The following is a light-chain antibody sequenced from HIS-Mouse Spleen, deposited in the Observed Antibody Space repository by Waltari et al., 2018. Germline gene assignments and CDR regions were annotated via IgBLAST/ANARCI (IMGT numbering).Light chain of an antibody. CDR3: QQYNSYSYT. V-gene: IGKV1-5*03. Sequence: DIQLTQSPSPLSASVGDRVTITCRASQRISSWLAWYQQKPGKAPKLLIYKASSLERGVPSRFSGSGSGTEFTLTISSLQPDDFATYYCQQYNSYSYTFGQGTKLEIK. CDR2: KAS. CDR1: QRISSW. J-gene: IGKJ2*01.